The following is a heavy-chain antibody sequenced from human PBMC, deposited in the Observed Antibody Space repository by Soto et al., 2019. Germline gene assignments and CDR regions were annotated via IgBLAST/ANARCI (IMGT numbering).Heavy chain of an antibody. V-gene: IGHV3-30-3*01. CDR2: ISYDGSNK. J-gene: IGHJ6*02. CDR1: GFTFSSYA. D-gene: IGHD2-2*01. Sequence: QVQLVESGGGVVQPGRSLRLSCAASGFTFSSYAMHWVRQAPGKGLEWVAVISYDGSNKYYADSVKGRFTISRDNSKNTLYLQMNSLRAEDTAVYYCAREVVPAAIYYYYYDMDVWGQGTTVTVSS. CDR3: AREVVPAAIYYYYYDMDV.